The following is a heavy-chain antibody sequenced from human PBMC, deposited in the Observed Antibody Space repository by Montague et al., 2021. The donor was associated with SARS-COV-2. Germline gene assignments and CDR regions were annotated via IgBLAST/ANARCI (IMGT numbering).Heavy chain of an antibody. D-gene: IGHD4-17*01. Sequence: SLRLSCAASGFTFSSYWMSWVRQAPGKGLEWVANIKQDGSEKYYVDSVKGRFTISRDNAKNSLYLQMNSLRAEDTAVYYCARDLSYGDYNYCYGMDVWGQGTTVTVSS. J-gene: IGHJ6*02. CDR2: IKQDGSEK. CDR1: GFTFSSYW. CDR3: ARDLSYGDYNYCYGMDV. V-gene: IGHV3-7*03.